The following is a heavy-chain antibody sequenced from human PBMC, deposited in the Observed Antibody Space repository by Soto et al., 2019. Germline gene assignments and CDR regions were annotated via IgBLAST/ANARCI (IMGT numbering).Heavy chain of an antibody. Sequence: PGESLKISCKGSGYSFTSYWISWVRQMPGKGLEWMGRIDPSDSYTNYSPSFQGHVTISADKSISTAYLQWSSLKASDTAMYYWGGRAWAGGVGLNDNQYYDYVWGSYRSPPVHGMDVWGQGTTVTVSS. J-gene: IGHJ6*02. D-gene: IGHD3-16*02. CDR1: GYSFTSYW. V-gene: IGHV5-10-1*01. CDR3: GGRAWAGGVGLNDNQYYDYVWGSYRSPPVHGMDV. CDR2: IDPSDSYT.